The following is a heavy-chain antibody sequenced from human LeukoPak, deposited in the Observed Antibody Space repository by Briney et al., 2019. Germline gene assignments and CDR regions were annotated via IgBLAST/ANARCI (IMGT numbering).Heavy chain of an antibody. CDR3: AREQSSGWYIGWRDWFDP. J-gene: IGHJ5*02. CDR1: GYTFTSYD. D-gene: IGHD6-19*01. Sequence: ASVKVSCKASGYTFTSYDINWVRQATGQGLEWMGWMNPNSGNTGYAQKFQGRVTMTRNTSISTAYMELSSLRSEDTAVYYCAREQSSGWYIGWRDWFDPWGQGTLVTVSS. CDR2: MNPNSGNT. V-gene: IGHV1-8*01.